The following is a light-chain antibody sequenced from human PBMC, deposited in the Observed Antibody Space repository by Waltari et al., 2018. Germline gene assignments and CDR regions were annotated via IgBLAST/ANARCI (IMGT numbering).Light chain of an antibody. V-gene: IGLV1-40*01. CDR1: SSNLGAGYD. J-gene: IGLJ2*01. CDR3: QSYDSSLSGSRV. Sequence: QSVLTQPPSVSGAPGLRVTISCTGSSSNLGAGYDIVCYQQTPGTAPKLHIYGNHNRPSGVPDRFSGSKSGTSASLAITGLQAEDEADYYCQSYDSSLSGSRVFGGGTKLTVL. CDR2: GNH.